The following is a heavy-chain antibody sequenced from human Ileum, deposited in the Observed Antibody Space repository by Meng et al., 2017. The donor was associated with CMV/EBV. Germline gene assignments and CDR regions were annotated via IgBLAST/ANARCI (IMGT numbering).Heavy chain of an antibody. CDR1: GGSISNYY. V-gene: IGHV4-59*01. Sequence: SETLSLTCTVSGGSISNYYWSWIRQPPGKGLEWIGYIYYSGSTNYNPSLKSRVAISVETSKNQFSLNLSSVTAADTAVYYCARSGINFWSGYYFDSWGQGTLVTVSS. D-gene: IGHD3-3*01. J-gene: IGHJ4*02. CDR3: ARSGINFWSGYYFDS. CDR2: IYYSGST.